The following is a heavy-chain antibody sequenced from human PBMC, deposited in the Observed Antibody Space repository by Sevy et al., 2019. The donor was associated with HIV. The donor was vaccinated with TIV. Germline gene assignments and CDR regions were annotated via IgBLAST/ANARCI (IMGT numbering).Heavy chain of an antibody. CDR3: ARESIGAVGDFDY. J-gene: IGHJ4*02. CDR2: IYYSGNI. D-gene: IGHD6-13*01. CDR1: GGSISNYF. Sequence: SETLSLTCTVSGGSISNYFWSWIRQPPGKGLEWIGYIYYSGNINYNPSLKSRVTISVDSSKNQFFLKLSSVTAADTAVYYCARESIGAVGDFDYWGQGTLVTVSS. V-gene: IGHV4-59*01.